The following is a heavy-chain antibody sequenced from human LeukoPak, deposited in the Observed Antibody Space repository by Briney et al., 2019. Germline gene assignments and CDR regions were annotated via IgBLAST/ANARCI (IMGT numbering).Heavy chain of an antibody. CDR2: INPSGGST. V-gene: IGHV1-46*01. CDR1: GGTFSSYA. CDR3: ARDESGYSYGYWDY. D-gene: IGHD5-18*01. J-gene: IGHJ4*02. Sequence: ASVKVSCKASGGTFSSYAISWVRQAPGQGLEWMGIINPSGGSTSYAQKFQGRVTMTRDTSTSTVYMELSSLRSEDTAVYYCARDESGYSYGYWDYWGQGALVTVSS.